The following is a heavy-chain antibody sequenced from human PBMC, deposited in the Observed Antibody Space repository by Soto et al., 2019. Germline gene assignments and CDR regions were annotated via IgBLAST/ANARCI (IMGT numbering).Heavy chain of an antibody. CDR3: ACQGGRRSYASAFDI. CDR2: ISASNGNT. J-gene: IGHJ3*02. Sequence: QVQRVQSGAEVKKPGASVKVSCKASGYTFTSYGISWVRQAPGQGLEWMGWISASNGNTNYAQKLQGRVTMTTDTSTNTAYMELRRMRSDDEAVYSCACQGGRRSYASAFDIWGQGTMVTVSS. D-gene: IGHD3-16*01. V-gene: IGHV1-18*01. CDR1: GYTFTSYG.